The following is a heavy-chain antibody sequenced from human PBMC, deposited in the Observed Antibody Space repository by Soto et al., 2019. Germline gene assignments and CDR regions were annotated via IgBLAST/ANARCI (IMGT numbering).Heavy chain of an antibody. D-gene: IGHD3-3*01. J-gene: IGHJ5*02. CDR2: IIPIFGTA. Sequence: SVKVSCKASGGTFSSYSISWVLQAPGQGLEWMGGIIPIFGTANYAQKFQGRVTITADKSTSTAYMELSSLRSEDTAVYYCARDFNTIFGVVIISGGSNWFDPWGQGTLVTVSS. CDR1: GGTFSSYS. V-gene: IGHV1-69*06. CDR3: ARDFNTIFGVVIISGGSNWFDP.